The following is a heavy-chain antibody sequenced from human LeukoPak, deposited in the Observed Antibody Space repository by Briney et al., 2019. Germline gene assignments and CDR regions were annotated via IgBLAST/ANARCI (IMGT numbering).Heavy chain of an antibody. CDR3: ARVVVVPAAKQDYYYYYYMDV. V-gene: IGHV6-1*01. D-gene: IGHD2-2*01. Sequence: SQTLSLTCTISGDSVSSNSAAGNWISQSPSRVLEWQGRKYYRCKWYNAYAVTVKSRITINPDTSKKQFSLQLNSVTPEDTAVYYCARVVVVPAAKQDYYYYYYMDVWGKGTTITVSS. J-gene: IGHJ6*03. CDR1: GDSVSSNSAA. CDR2: KYYRCKWYN.